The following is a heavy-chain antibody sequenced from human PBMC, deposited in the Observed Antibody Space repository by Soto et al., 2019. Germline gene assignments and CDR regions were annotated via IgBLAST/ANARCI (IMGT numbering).Heavy chain of an antibody. CDR3: ARTTVTTYYYYYGMDV. Sequence: QVQLVQSGAEVKKPGSSVKVSCKACGGTFSSCAISWVRQALGRGLEWKGGIIPIFGTANYAQKFQGRVTITADESTSTAYMELSSLRSEDTAGYYCARTTVTTYYYYYGMDVWGQGTTVTVSS. V-gene: IGHV1-69*12. D-gene: IGHD4-17*01. CDR2: IIPIFGTA. J-gene: IGHJ6*02. CDR1: GGTFSSCA.